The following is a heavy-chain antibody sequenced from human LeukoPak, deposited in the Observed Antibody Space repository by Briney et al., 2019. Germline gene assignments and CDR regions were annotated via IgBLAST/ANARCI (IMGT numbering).Heavy chain of an antibody. V-gene: IGHV3-23*01. CDR1: GFTFSSYA. J-gene: IGHJ3*02. D-gene: IGHD6-19*01. CDR2: ISVGGGNT. Sequence: GGSLRLSCAASGFTFSSYAMSWVRQAPGKGLEWVSTISVGGGNTYYADSVKGRFTISRDNSKNTLYLQMNSLRAEDTAVYYCAKASGSSGWYAFDIWGPGTMVTVSS. CDR3: AKASGSSGWYAFDI.